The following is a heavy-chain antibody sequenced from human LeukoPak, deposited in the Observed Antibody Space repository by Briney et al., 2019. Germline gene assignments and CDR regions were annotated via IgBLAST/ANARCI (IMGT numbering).Heavy chain of an antibody. Sequence: GGSLRLSCAASGFTFSSYAMHWVRQAPGKGLEWVAVISYDGSNKYYADSVKGRFTISRDNSKNTLYLQMNSLRAEDTAVYYCARPYSGSPRGPLIFDYWGQGTLVTVSS. CDR2: ISYDGSNK. CDR3: ARPYSGSPRGPLIFDY. D-gene: IGHD1-26*01. J-gene: IGHJ4*02. V-gene: IGHV3-30-3*01. CDR1: GFTFSSYA.